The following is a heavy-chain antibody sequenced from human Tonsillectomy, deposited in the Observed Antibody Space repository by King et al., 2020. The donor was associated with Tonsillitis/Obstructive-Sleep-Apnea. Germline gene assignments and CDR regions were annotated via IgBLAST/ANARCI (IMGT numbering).Heavy chain of an antibody. CDR3: ARGIRGDNDAFDI. D-gene: IGHD3-10*01. V-gene: IGHV4-59*01. CDR2: IYYSGST. Sequence: VQLQESGPGLVKPSETLSLTCTVSGGSISSYYWSGIRQPPGKGLEWIGYIYYSGSTNYNPSLKSRVTISVDTSKNQFSLKLSSVTAADTAVYYCARGIRGDNDAFDIWGQGTMVTVSS. CDR1: GGSISSYY. J-gene: IGHJ3*02.